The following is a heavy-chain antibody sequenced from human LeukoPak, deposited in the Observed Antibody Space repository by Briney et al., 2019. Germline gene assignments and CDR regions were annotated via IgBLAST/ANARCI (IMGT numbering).Heavy chain of an antibody. CDR2: ISAYNGNT. D-gene: IGHD2-2*01. CDR1: GYTFTSYG. V-gene: IGHV1-18*01. CDR3: ARDIEYSSSTSCRNWFDP. J-gene: IGHJ5*02. Sequence: GASVKVSCKASGYTFTSYGISWVRQAPGQGLEWMGWISAYNGNTNYAQKLQGRVTMTTDTSTSTAYMELRSLRSDDTAVYYCARDIEYSSSTSCRNWFDPWGQGTLVTVSS.